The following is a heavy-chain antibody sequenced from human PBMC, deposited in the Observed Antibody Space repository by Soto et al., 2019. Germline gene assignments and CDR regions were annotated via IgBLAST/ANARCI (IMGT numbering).Heavy chain of an antibody. D-gene: IGHD5-12*01. Sequence: PSETLSLTCTVSGGSIGTYYWSWIRQPPGKGLEWIGYIYYSGTSDYNPSLKSRVTISVDTSKNQFSLKLSSVTAADTAVYYCARKNSGYDTFFDYWCQGNLVTVS. CDR1: GGSIGTYY. V-gene: IGHV4-59*08. J-gene: IGHJ4*02. CDR3: ARKNSGYDTFFDY. CDR2: IYYSGTS.